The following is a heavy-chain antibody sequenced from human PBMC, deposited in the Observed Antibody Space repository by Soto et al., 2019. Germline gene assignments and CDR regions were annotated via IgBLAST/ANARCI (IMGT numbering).Heavy chain of an antibody. CDR3: FRDGHCITTSCYGNWFDP. D-gene: IGHD2-2*01. V-gene: IGHV3-74*01. CDR2: INSDASHT. J-gene: IGHJ5*02. CDR1: GFTFSTYW. Sequence: EVQLVESGGGLVQPGGSLRLSCAASGFTFSTYWMHWIRQVPGKGLEWVSRINSDASHTYYADSVKGRFTISRDNAKNTLQLEMNRLKAEEKGGELWFRDGHCITTSCYGNWFDPWGQGTLVTVSS.